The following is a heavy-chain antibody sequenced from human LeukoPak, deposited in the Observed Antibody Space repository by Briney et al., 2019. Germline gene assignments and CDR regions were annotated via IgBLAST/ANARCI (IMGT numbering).Heavy chain of an antibody. V-gene: IGHV3-7*03. CDR1: GLSLNTHW. Sequence: GGSLRLSWAGAGLSLNTHWMSLVRQAPGKGLEWVAHIKEDGSEKYYVDSVKGRFTIPRDNARNSLYLQMNSLRAEDTAVYYCARVVGTTLRYFDYWGQGTLVTVSS. D-gene: IGHD1-7*01. J-gene: IGHJ4*02. CDR2: IKEDGSEK. CDR3: ARVVGTTLRYFDY.